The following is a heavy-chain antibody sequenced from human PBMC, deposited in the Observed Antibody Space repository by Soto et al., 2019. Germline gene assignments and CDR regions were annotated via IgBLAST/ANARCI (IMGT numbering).Heavy chain of an antibody. Sequence: PXASLRLNCAASGFSFSSYEMNWVRQAPGKGLEWVSYISSSGSTIYYADSVKGRFTISRDNAKNSLYLQMNSLRAEDTAVYYCARDPPVRSSWPDIGWDYYYGMDVCAQGTTVTVSS. J-gene: IGHJ6*02. D-gene: IGHD6-13*01. CDR1: GFSFSSYE. CDR3: ARDPPVRSSWPDIGWDYYYGMDV. V-gene: IGHV3-48*03. CDR2: ISSSGSTI.